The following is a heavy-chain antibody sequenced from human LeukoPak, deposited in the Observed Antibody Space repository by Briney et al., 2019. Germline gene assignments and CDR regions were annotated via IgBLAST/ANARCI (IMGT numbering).Heavy chain of an antibody. CDR3: AKDRRYSSSSPHAFDI. D-gene: IGHD6-6*01. J-gene: IGHJ3*02. Sequence: PGGSLRLSCTASGFTFSSYAMTWVRQAPGKGLEWVSAISGSGGSTYYADSVKGRFTISRDNSKNTLYLQMNSLRAEDTAVYYCAKDRRYSSSSPHAFDIWGQGTMVTVSS. V-gene: IGHV3-23*01. CDR2: ISGSGGST. CDR1: GFTFSSYA.